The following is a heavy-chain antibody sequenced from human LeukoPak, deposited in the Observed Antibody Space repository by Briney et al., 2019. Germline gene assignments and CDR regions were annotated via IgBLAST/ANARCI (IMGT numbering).Heavy chain of an antibody. V-gene: IGHV4-39*01. D-gene: IGHD6-13*01. CDR1: GGSISSNGYY. CDR3: ARRTIAAWPRDY. Sequence: PSETLSLTCTVSGGSISSNGYYWAWFRQPPGKGLEWIGSIYYSGGTYYNPSLKSRVTISVDTSKNQFSLKLSSVTAADTAVYYCARRTIAAWPRDYWGQGTLVTVSS. J-gene: IGHJ4*02. CDR2: IYYSGGT.